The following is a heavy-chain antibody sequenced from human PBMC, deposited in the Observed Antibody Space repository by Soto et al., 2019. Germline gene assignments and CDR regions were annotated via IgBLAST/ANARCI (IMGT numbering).Heavy chain of an antibody. Sequence: QVQLVESGGGVVQPGRSLRLSCAASGFTFSSYGMHWVRQAPGKGLEWVAVISYDGSNKYYADSVKGRFTISRDNSKNTLYLQMNSLRAEDTAVYYCARDSLSYYDSSGYRFDYWGQGTLVTVSS. V-gene: IGHV3-30*03. CDR3: ARDSLSYYDSSGYRFDY. J-gene: IGHJ4*02. D-gene: IGHD3-22*01. CDR2: ISYDGSNK. CDR1: GFTFSSYG.